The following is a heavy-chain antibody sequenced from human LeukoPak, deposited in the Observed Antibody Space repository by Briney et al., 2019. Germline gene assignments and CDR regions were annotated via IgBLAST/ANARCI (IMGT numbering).Heavy chain of an antibody. CDR3: SVVGIEADDF. CDR2: ISGSGGYT. V-gene: IGHV3-23*01. Sequence: GGSLRLSCAASGLPFSTYAMSWVRQAPGKGLEWVSGISGSGGYTYYADSVKGRFTISRDNSKNMLYLQMNSLRAEDTALYYCSVVGIEADDFWGQGSMVTVSS. D-gene: IGHD6-13*01. J-gene: IGHJ4*02. CDR1: GLPFSTYA.